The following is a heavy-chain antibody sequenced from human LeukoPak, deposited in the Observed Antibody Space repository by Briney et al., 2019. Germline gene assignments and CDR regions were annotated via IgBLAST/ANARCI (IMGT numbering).Heavy chain of an antibody. D-gene: IGHD3-22*01. Sequence: GGSLRLSCSASVFPFNIYAMNWVRQAPGKGLEWVSGISGSGGKTYYADSVKGRFTISRDNSKNTLYLQMDSLRAEDTAVYYCANTCVYYYASSGPYYFDCWGQGTLVTVSS. CDR1: VFPFNIYA. V-gene: IGHV3-23*01. J-gene: IGHJ4*02. CDR2: ISGSGGKT. CDR3: ANTCVYYYASSGPYYFDC.